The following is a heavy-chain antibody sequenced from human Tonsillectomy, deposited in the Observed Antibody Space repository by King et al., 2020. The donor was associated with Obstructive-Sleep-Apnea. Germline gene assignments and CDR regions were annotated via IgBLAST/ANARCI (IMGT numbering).Heavy chain of an antibody. D-gene: IGHD1-14*01. Sequence: VQLGESGGGLVQPGGSLRLSCATSGFTFSSYWMSWVRQAPGKGLEWVANIKQDGSEKYYVDSVKGRFTISRDNAKNSLCLQRNSLRAEDTAVYYCAREKEPTGYYYYGMDVWGQGTTVTVSS. V-gene: IGHV3-7*01. CDR3: AREKEPTGYYYYGMDV. J-gene: IGHJ6*02. CDR2: IKQDGSEK. CDR1: GFTFSSYW.